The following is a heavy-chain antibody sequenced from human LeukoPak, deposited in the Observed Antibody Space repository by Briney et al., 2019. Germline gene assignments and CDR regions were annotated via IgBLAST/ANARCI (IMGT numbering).Heavy chain of an antibody. CDR1: GGSISSYY. J-gene: IGHJ4*02. D-gene: IGHD6-19*01. Sequence: PSETLSLTCTVSGGSISSYYWSWIRQPPGKGLEWIGYIYYSGSTNYNPSLKSRVTISVDTSKNQFSLKLSSVTAADTAVYYCARQAQLSSGVDYWGQGTLVTVSS. V-gene: IGHV4-59*01. CDR3: ARQAQLSSGVDY. CDR2: IYYSGST.